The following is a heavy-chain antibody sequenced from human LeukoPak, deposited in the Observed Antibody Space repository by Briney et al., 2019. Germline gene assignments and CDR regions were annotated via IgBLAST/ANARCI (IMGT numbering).Heavy chain of an antibody. V-gene: IGHV3-9*01. Sequence: GGSLRLSCAASGFTFDDYAMHWVRQAPGKGLGWVSGISWNSGRIGYADSVKGRFTISRDNAKNSLYLQMNSLRAEDTALYYCAKAYCSSTSCYAAPIDYFDYWGQGTLVTVSS. CDR1: GFTFDDYA. J-gene: IGHJ4*02. CDR2: ISWNSGRI. D-gene: IGHD2-2*01. CDR3: AKAYCSSTSCYAAPIDYFDY.